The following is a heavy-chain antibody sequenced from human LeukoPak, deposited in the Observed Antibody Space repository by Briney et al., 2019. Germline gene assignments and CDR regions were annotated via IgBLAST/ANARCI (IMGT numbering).Heavy chain of an antibody. Sequence: PSETLSLTCTVSGYSVSSGSYWGWIRQPPGKGLEWIASIYHSGDTYYNPSLKSRATISVDTSKNHLSLKLSSVTAADTAVYYCARDLGGYSDGSYYYFMDVWGKGTTVTVSS. CDR1: GYSVSSGSY. CDR2: IYHSGDT. V-gene: IGHV4-38-2*02. J-gene: IGHJ6*03. D-gene: IGHD5-18*01. CDR3: ARDLGGYSDGSYYYFMDV.